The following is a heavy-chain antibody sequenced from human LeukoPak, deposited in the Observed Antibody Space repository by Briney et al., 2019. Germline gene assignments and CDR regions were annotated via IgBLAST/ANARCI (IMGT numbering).Heavy chain of an antibody. Sequence: SVKVSCKASGCTFSSYAISWVRQAPGQGLEWMGGIIPIFGTANYAQKFQGRVTITPDESTSTAYMELSSLRSEDTAVYYCARGRRDGYSYYMDVWGKGTTVTVSS. CDR3: ARGRRDGYSYYMDV. CDR2: IIPIFGTA. V-gene: IGHV1-69*01. CDR1: GCTFSSYA. D-gene: IGHD5-24*01. J-gene: IGHJ6*03.